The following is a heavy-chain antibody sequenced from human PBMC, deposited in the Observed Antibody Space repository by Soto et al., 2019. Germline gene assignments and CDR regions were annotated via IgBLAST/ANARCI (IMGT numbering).Heavy chain of an antibody. CDR2: NHHTGST. CDR3: ATGDLTAGELFFGY. V-gene: IGHV4-31*02. D-gene: IGHD3-10*01. Sequence: GGYYCNWIRQHPGKGLEWIGYNHHTGSTFYNPSLRSRVTISVDTSKNQFSLKMTSVTAADTAVYYCATGDLTAGELFFGYWGQGMLVTVSS. J-gene: IGHJ4*02. CDR1: GGYY.